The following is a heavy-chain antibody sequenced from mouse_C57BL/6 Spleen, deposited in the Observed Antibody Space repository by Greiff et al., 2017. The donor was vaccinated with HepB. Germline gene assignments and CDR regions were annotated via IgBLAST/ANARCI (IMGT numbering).Heavy chain of an antibody. J-gene: IGHJ3*01. D-gene: IGHD3-2*02. CDR2: IYPRDGST. Sequence: VKLMESGPELVKPGASVKLSCKASGYTFTSYDINWVKQRPGQGLEWIGWIYPRDGSTKYNEKFKGKATLTVDTSSSTAYMELHSLTSEDSAVYFCARVDSSGPFAYWGQGTLVTVSA. CDR1: GYTFTSYD. CDR3: ARVDSSGPFAY. V-gene: IGHV1-85*01.